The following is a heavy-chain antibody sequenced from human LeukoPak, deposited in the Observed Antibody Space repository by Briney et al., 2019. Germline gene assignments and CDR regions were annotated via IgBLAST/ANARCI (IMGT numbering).Heavy chain of an antibody. CDR3: ARIRDGYNSLFDC. Sequence: GESLKISCKGSGYSFTSFWIGWVRQLPGKGLEWMGIIYPGDSDTTYSPSFQGLVTMSADKPIRTAYLQWSSLKASDTAMYYCARIRDGYNSLFDCWGQGTLVTVSS. CDR2: IYPGDSDT. V-gene: IGHV5-51*04. CDR1: GYSFTSFW. J-gene: IGHJ4*02. D-gene: IGHD5-24*01.